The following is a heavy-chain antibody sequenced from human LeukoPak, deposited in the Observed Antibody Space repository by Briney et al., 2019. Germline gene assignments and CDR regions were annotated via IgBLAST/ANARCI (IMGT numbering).Heavy chain of an antibody. V-gene: IGHV4-61*01. D-gene: IGHD3-22*01. Sequence: KSSETLSLTCTVSGGSVSSDSYYWTWIRQPPGKGLEWIGYVYYSGRTNYNPTLKSRVTISVDTSKNQFSLRLNSVTAADAALYYCVRETATSYYDSAGYYRQTEVFDVWGQGTKVTVSS. J-gene: IGHJ3*01. CDR1: GGSVSSDSYY. CDR2: VYYSGRT. CDR3: VRETATSYYDSAGYYRQTEVFDV.